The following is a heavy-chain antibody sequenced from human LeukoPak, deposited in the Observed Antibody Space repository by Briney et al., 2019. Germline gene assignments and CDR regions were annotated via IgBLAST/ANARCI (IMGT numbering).Heavy chain of an antibody. CDR3: ARVSSDILTGYYLFDY. CDR2: INTNTGNP. CDR1: GYTFTNYA. V-gene: IGHV7-4-1*02. Sequence: ASVKVSCKASGYTFTNYAMNWVRQAPGQGLEWMGWINTNTGNPTYAQGFTGRFVFSLDTSVSTAYLQISSLKAEDTAVYYCARVSSDILTGYYLFDYWGQGTLVTVSS. J-gene: IGHJ4*02. D-gene: IGHD3-9*01.